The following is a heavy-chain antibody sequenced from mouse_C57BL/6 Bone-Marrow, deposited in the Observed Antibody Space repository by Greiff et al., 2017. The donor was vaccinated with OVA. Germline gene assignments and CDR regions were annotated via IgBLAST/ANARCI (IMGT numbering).Heavy chain of an antibody. CDR3: ARQDRSGDFDY. CDR2: ILPGSGST. V-gene: IGHV1-9*01. CDR1: GYTFTGYW. D-gene: IGHD3-2*02. J-gene: IGHJ2*01. Sequence: QVQLKESGAELARPGASVKLSCTASGYTFTGYWIERLKQRPGHGLEWIGEILPGSGSTNYNEKFKVKATITADTSSNTAYKQLSRLTTKDPAIYYCARQDRSGDFDYWGQGTTLTVST.